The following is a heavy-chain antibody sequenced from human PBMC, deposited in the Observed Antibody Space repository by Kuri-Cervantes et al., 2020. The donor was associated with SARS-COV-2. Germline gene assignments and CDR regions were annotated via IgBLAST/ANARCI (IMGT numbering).Heavy chain of an antibody. D-gene: IGHD3-22*01. CDR1: GFTFSSYS. V-gene: IGHV3-21*01. Sequence: GESLKISCTASGFTFSSYSMNWVRQAPGKGLEWVSSISSSSSYIYYADSVKGRFTISRDNAKNSLYLQMNSLRAEDTAVYYCARGITMIVVVTPFDYWGQRTLVTVSS. CDR2: ISSSSSYI. J-gene: IGHJ4*02. CDR3: ARGITMIVVVTPFDY.